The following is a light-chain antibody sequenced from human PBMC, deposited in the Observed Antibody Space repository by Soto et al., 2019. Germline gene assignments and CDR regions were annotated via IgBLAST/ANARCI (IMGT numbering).Light chain of an antibody. CDR1: QSVSSY. J-gene: IGKJ3*01. Sequence: EIVLTQSPATLSLSPGERATLSCRASQSVSSYLAWYQQQPGQAPRLLIYDASTRATGIPARFSGSGSGTDFTLPISSLEPEDFAVYYCQQRSNWPRFTFGPGTKVDIK. CDR3: QQRSNWPRFT. CDR2: DAS. V-gene: IGKV3-11*01.